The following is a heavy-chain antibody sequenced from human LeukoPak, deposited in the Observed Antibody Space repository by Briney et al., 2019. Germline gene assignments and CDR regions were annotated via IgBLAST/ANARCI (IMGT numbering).Heavy chain of an antibody. D-gene: IGHD2-21*01. CDR2: MYHSGDT. Sequence: SETLSLTCTVSGYAVSSGYYWGWIRQPPGKGLEWIGSMYHSGDTYYNPSLKSRVTISVDTSKNQLSLKLSSVTAADTAVYYCAGRDAYCGGDCYPGDWGQGTLVTVSS. V-gene: IGHV4-38-2*02. CDR1: GYAVSSGYY. J-gene: IGHJ4*02. CDR3: AGRDAYCGGDCYPGD.